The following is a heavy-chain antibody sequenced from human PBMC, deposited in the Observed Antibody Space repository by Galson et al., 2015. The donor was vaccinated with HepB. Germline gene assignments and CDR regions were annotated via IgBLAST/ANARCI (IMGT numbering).Heavy chain of an antibody. D-gene: IGHD6-13*01. CDR2: IIPILGIA. J-gene: IGHJ5*02. CDR3: ARDRGSSWDWFDP. CDR1: GGTFSSYA. Sequence: SVKVSCKASGGTFSSYAISWVRQAPGQGLEWMGRIIPILGIANYAQKFQGRVTITADKSTSTAYMELSSLRSEDTAVYYCARDRGSSWDWFDPWGQGTLVTVSS. V-gene: IGHV1-69*04.